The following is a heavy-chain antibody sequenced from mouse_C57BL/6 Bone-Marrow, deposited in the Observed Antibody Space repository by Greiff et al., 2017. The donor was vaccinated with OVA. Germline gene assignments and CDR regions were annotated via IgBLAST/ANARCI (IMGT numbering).Heavy chain of an antibody. CDR3: ARKENYYGSSPYYYAMDD. J-gene: IGHJ4*01. V-gene: IGHV2-9-1*01. CDR2: IWTGGGT. CDR1: GFSLTSYA. D-gene: IGHD1-1*01. Sequence: VKLMESGPGLVAPSQSLSITCTVSGFSLTSYAISWVRQPPGKGLEWLGVIWTGGGTNYNSALKSRLSISKDNSKSQVFLKMNSLQPDDTARYYCARKENYYGSSPYYYAMDDWGQGTSVTVSS.